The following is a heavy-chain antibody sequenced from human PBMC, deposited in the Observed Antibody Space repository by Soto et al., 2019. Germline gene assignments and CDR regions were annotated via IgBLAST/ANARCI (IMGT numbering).Heavy chain of an antibody. CDR2: VSPSGDRT. Sequence: QVQLVQSGAEVKKPGASVKVSCKASGYTFASYHMDWVRQAPGQGLEWMGKVSPSGDRTWYAQKFRGRVTMTRDTSTSTDYMELSSLRSEDTAVYYSARDGGNYGDYDYWGQGTLVTVSS. CDR3: ARDGGNYGDYDY. CDR1: GYTFASYH. V-gene: IGHV1-46*01. J-gene: IGHJ4*02. D-gene: IGHD4-17*01.